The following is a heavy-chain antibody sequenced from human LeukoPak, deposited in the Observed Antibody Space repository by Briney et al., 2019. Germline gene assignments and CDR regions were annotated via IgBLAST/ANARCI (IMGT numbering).Heavy chain of an antibody. Sequence: GGSLRLSCAASGFTFSSYGMHWVRQAPGKGLEWVAVIWYDGSNKYYADSVKGRFTISRDNAKNSLYLQMNSLRAEDTAVYYCARDITYSSGWSIFDYWGQGTLVTVSS. CDR2: IWYDGSNK. CDR1: GFTFSSYG. J-gene: IGHJ4*02. CDR3: ARDITYSSGWSIFDY. D-gene: IGHD6-19*01. V-gene: IGHV3-33*01.